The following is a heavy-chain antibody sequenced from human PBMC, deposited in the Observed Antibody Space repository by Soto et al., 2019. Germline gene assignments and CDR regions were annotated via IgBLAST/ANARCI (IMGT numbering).Heavy chain of an antibody. CDR1: GGSISGYH. J-gene: IGHJ6*02. D-gene: IGHD5-12*01. CDR2: IYYSGGT. CDR3: ARDLGSGYDLAMDV. V-gene: IGHV4-59*01. Sequence: SETLSLTCTVSGGSISGYHWIWIRRPPGKGLEWIGYIYYSGGTKYNTSLKSRVTISVDTSKNQFSLRLSSVTAADTAVYYCARDLGSGYDLAMDVWGQGTTVTVSS.